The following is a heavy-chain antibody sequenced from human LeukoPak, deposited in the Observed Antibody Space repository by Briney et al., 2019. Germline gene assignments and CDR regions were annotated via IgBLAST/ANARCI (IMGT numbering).Heavy chain of an antibody. CDR1: GFTFSSYS. Sequence: GGSLRLSCAASGFTFSSYSMNWVRQAPGKGLEWVSSISGSSSYIYYADSVKGRFTISRDNAKNSLSLQMDSLRAEDTAVYYCASWKVVVSNGGSDIWGQGTMVTVSS. D-gene: IGHD3-22*01. CDR3: ASWKVVVSNGGSDI. CDR2: ISGSSSYI. J-gene: IGHJ3*02. V-gene: IGHV3-21*01.